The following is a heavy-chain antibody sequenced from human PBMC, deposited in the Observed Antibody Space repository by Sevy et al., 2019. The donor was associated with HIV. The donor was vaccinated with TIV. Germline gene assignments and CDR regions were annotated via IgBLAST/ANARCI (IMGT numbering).Heavy chain of an antibody. Sequence: GGSLRLSCAASGFTFSSYSMNWVRQAPGKGLEWVSYISSSSSTIYYADSVKGRLPISRDNAKNSLYLQMNSLRDEETAVYYCARMNAYPIFDCSGGSCYPDAFDIWGQGTMVTVSS. CDR2: ISSSSSTI. CDR3: ARMNAYPIFDCSGGSCYPDAFDI. V-gene: IGHV3-48*02. D-gene: IGHD2-15*01. J-gene: IGHJ3*02. CDR1: GFTFSSYS.